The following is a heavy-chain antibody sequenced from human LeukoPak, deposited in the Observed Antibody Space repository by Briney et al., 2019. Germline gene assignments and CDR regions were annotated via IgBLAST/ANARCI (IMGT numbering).Heavy chain of an antibody. V-gene: IGHV3-48*04. D-gene: IGHD2-15*01. Sequence: GGSLRLSCAASGFTFSSHSLNWDRQAPGKGLEWVSFISSSSITIYYADSVKGRFTISRDNAEKSLYLQMNSLRAEDTAVYYCARDRGGSYSAIDYWGQGTLVTVSS. CDR1: GFTFSSHS. J-gene: IGHJ4*02. CDR2: ISSSSITI. CDR3: ARDRGGSYSAIDY.